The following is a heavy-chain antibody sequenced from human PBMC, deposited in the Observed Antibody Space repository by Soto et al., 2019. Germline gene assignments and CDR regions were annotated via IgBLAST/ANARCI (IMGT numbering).Heavy chain of an antibody. J-gene: IGHJ4*02. CDR2: IYDGGTT. D-gene: IGHD7-27*01. CDR1: GGSISSAAYC. CDR3: ARGPSGDKIDY. Sequence: SETLSLTCGVSGGSISSAAYCWSWIRQSPDKGLEWIGHIYDGGTTYSSPSLKGRVTISADTSETQFSLKLSSVSAADTAVYYCARGPSGDKIDYWGQGIQVTVSS. V-gene: IGHV4-30-4*01.